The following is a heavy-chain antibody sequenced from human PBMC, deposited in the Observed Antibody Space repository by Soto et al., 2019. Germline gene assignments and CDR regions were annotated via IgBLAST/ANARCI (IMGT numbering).Heavy chain of an antibody. CDR1: RYTFTGYY. D-gene: IGHD3-10*01. Sequence: ASVKVSCKASRYTFTGYYMHWVRQAPGQGLEWMGWINPNSGGANYAQKFQGWVTMTRDTSISTAYMELSRLRSDDTAVYYCARERVRFGEYYYYYGMDVWGQGTTVTVSS. V-gene: IGHV1-2*04. CDR3: ARERVRFGEYYYYYGMDV. J-gene: IGHJ6*02. CDR2: INPNSGGA.